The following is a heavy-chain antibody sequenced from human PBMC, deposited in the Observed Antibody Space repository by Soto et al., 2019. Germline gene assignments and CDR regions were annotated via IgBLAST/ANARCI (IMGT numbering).Heavy chain of an antibody. V-gene: IGHV4-30-4*01. CDR3: ARGGQLAALYNWFDP. CDR1: GGSISSGDYY. CDR2: IYYTGST. Sequence: QVQLQESSPGLVKPSQTLSLTCTVSGGSISSGDYYWSWIRQPPGKGLECIGYIYYTGSTYYNPSLKSRVIISVDTSKNQFSLKLSSVTAADTAVYYCARGGQLAALYNWFDPWGQGTLVTVSS. J-gene: IGHJ5*02. D-gene: IGHD6-6*01.